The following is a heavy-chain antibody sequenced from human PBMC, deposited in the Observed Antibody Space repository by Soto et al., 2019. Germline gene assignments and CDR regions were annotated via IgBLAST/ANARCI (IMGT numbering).Heavy chain of an antibody. V-gene: IGHV3-23*01. CDR1: GFTFSSYA. J-gene: IGHJ6*03. Sequence: GGSLRLSCAASGFTFSSYAMSWVRQAPGKGLEWVSAISGSGGSTYYADSVKGRFTISRDNSKNTLYLQMNSLRAEDTAVYYCAKVVGPDYYYYYMDVWGKGTTVTVSS. CDR3: AKVVGPDYYYYYMDV. CDR2: ISGSGGST.